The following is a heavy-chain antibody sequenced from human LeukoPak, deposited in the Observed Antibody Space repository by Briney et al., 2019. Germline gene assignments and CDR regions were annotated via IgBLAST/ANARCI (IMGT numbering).Heavy chain of an antibody. CDR1: GFXLNNYD. D-gene: IGHD3-10*01. CDR3: AKGSGRPNWFDP. V-gene: IGHV3-23*01. J-gene: IGHJ5*02. Sequence: GGSLRLSCADSGFXLNNYDMSWVRQAPGKGLEWVSAISGSSGGTTYYAGSVKGRFTISRDNSKNTLYLQMNSLRAEDTAVYYCAKGSGRPNWFDPWGQGTLVTVSS. CDR2: ISGSSGGTT.